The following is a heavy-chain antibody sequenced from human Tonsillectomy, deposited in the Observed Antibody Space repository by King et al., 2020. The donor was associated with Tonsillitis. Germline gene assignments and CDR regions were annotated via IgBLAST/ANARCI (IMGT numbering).Heavy chain of an antibody. D-gene: IGHD3-10*01. Sequence: VQLVESGGGLVQPGGSLRLSCAASGFTFSSFNMNWVRQVPGKGLESVSLISPNSKTVYYADSVKGRFTISRDNAKNSLSLQMDSLRAEDTPVYYCATSLIRGQGTLVTVSS. CDR1: GFTFSSFN. V-gene: IGHV3-48*01. CDR2: ISPNSKTV. CDR3: ATSLI. J-gene: IGHJ1*01.